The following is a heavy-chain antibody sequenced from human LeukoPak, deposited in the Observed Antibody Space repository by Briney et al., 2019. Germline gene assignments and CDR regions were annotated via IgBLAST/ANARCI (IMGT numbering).Heavy chain of an antibody. CDR2: IYSGGST. CDR3: AGGPSGYHNT. D-gene: IGHD5-12*01. V-gene: IGHV3-66*01. J-gene: IGHJ4*02. CDR1: GFTFSSYG. Sequence: GGSLRLSCAASGFTFSSYGMSWVRQAPGKGLEWVSLIYSGGSTYYADSVKGRFTISRDNSKNTLYLQMNSLRAEDTAVYYCAGGPSGYHNTGGQGTLVTVSS.